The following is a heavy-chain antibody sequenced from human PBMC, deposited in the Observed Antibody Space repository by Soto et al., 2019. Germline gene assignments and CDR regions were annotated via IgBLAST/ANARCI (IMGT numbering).Heavy chain of an antibody. CDR3: ARGRIQLWYPFDY. CDR2: IYYSGST. D-gene: IGHD5-18*01. J-gene: IGHJ4*02. Sequence: SETLSLTCTVSGGSISSYYWSWIRQPPGKGLEWIGYIYYSGSTNYNPSLKSRVTISVFSSKNQFSLKLSSVTAVVTAVYYCARGRIQLWYPFDYWGQGTLVTSPQ. V-gene: IGHV4-59*01. CDR1: GGSISSYY.